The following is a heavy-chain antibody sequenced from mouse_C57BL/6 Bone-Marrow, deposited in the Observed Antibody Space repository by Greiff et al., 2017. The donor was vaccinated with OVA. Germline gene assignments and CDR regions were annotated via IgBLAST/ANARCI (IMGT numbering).Heavy chain of an antibody. Sequence: EVQVVESGGGLVKPGGSLKLSCAASGFTFSSYAMSWVRQTPEKRLEWVATISDGGSYTYYPDNVKGRFTISRDNAKNNLYLQMSHLKSEDTAMYYCARTITTAPINFDYWGQGTTLTVSS. CDR2: ISDGGSYT. D-gene: IGHD1-1*01. CDR3: ARTITTAPINFDY. CDR1: GFTFSSYA. V-gene: IGHV5-4*01. J-gene: IGHJ2*01.